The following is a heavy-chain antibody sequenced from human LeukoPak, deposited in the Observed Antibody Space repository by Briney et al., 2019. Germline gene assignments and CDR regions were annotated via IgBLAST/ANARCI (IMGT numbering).Heavy chain of an antibody. CDR2: INLCGGGT. CDR1: GFTFINYY. Sequence: ASVKVSCKASGFTFINYYMHWVRQPPAQGLEWLGIINLCGGGTHYPQKFQDRVTMTRDTSTSTVSMELSSLRSEDTAVYYCARDLDYGEKSEDYWGQGTLVTVSS. J-gene: IGHJ4*02. V-gene: IGHV1-46*01. D-gene: IGHD4/OR15-4a*01. CDR3: ARDLDYGEKSEDY.